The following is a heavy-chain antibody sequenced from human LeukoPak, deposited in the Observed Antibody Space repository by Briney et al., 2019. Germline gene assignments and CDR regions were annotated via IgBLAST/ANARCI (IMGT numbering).Heavy chain of an antibody. J-gene: IGHJ4*02. CDR3: ARVKAAAGDN. Sequence: PSETLSLTCTVSGGSISSGGYYWSWIRQPPGKGLEWIGYIYHSGSTYYNPSLKSRVTISLDRSKNQFSLKLSSVTAADTAVYYCARVKAAAGDNWGQGTLVTVSS. CDR2: IYHSGST. CDR1: GGSISSGGYY. D-gene: IGHD6-13*01. V-gene: IGHV4-30-2*01.